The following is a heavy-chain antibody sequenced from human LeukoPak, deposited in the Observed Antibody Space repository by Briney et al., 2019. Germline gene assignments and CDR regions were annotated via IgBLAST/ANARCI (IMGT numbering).Heavy chain of an antibody. CDR1: GGSISSSSYY. D-gene: IGHD5-24*01. CDR2: IYYSGST. V-gene: IGHV4-39*07. Sequence: SETLSLTCTVSGGSISSSSYYWGWIRQPPGKGLEWIGSIYYSGSTYYNPSLKSRVTISVDTSKNQFSLKLSSVTAADTAVYYCARHRDGYNFYPWFDPWGQGTLVTVSS. J-gene: IGHJ5*02. CDR3: ARHRDGYNFYPWFDP.